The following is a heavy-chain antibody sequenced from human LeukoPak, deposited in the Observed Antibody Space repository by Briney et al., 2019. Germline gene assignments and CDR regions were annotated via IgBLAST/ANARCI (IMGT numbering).Heavy chain of an antibody. J-gene: IGHJ4*02. V-gene: IGHV1-2*02. Sequence: ASVKVSCKASGYTFTGYYMHWVRQAPGQGLEWMGWINPNSGGTNYAQTFQGRVTMTRDTSISTAYMELSRLRSDDTAVYYCAIYGSGLYFDYWGQGTLVTVSS. D-gene: IGHD3-10*01. CDR1: GYTFTGYY. CDR2: INPNSGGT. CDR3: AIYGSGLYFDY.